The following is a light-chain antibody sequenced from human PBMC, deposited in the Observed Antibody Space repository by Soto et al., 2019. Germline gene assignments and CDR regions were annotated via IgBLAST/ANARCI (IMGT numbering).Light chain of an antibody. Sequence: DIQMTQSPSTLSASVGDRVTITCRASQSISSWLAWYQQKPGKAPKLLIYDASRLESGVPSRFRGSGYGTEFTLTISSLQPDDFATYYCQQYNSYSPYTFGQGTKVDIK. CDR3: QQYNSYSPYT. J-gene: IGKJ2*01. CDR2: DAS. CDR1: QSISSW. V-gene: IGKV1-5*01.